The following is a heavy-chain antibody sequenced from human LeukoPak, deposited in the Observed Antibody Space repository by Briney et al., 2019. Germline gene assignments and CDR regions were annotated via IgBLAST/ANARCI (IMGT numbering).Heavy chain of an antibody. Sequence: SETLSLTCTVSGGSISSSSYYWGWIRQPPGKGLEWIGSIYYSGSTYYNPSLKSRVTISVDTSKNQFSLKLSSVTAADTAVYYCARTGVEMAEDGWGQGTLVTVSS. J-gene: IGHJ4*02. CDR1: GGSISSSSYY. CDR3: ARTGVEMAEDG. D-gene: IGHD5-24*01. CDR2: IYYSGST. V-gene: IGHV4-39*07.